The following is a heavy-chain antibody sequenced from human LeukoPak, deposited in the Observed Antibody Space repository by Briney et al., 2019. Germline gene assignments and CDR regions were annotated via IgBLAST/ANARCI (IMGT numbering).Heavy chain of an antibody. CDR3: ASLYSSGWSLDY. D-gene: IGHD6-19*01. J-gene: IGHJ4*02. CDR1: GFTFSSYE. Sequence: GGSLRLSCAASGFTFSSYEMNWVRQAPGKGLEWVSYISSSGSTIYYADSVKGRFTISRDNAKNSLYLQMNSLRAEDTAVYYCASLYSSGWSLDYWGQGTLVTVSS. CDR2: ISSSGSTI. V-gene: IGHV3-48*03.